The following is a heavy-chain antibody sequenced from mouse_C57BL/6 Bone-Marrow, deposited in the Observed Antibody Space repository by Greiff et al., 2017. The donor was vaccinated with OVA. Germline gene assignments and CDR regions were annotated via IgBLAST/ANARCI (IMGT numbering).Heavy chain of an antibody. CDR2: IHPNSGST. CDR3: ARHSSGYGFAY. J-gene: IGHJ3*01. V-gene: IGHV1-64*01. Sequence: QVQLQQPGAELVKPGASVKLSCKASGYTFTSYWMHWVKQRPGQGLEWIGMIHPNSGSTNYNEKFKSKATLTVDKSSSTAYMQLSSLTSEDSAVYYCARHSSGYGFAYWGQGTLVTVSA. CDR1: GYTFTSYW. D-gene: IGHD3-2*02.